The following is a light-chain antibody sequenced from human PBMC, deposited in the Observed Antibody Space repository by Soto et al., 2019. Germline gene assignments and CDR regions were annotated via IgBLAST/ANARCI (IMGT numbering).Light chain of an antibody. CDR2: EVY. J-gene: IGLJ2*01. V-gene: IGLV2-14*01. CDR1: SSDVGGYNY. CDR3: SSCRKRGTSMV. Sequence: QSALAQPASVSGSRGQSITISCTGTSSDVGGYNYVSWYQQHPGKAPQLIIYEVYYRPSGVSNRFSGSKSGNTASLTISGLQAEDEADYYCSSCRKRGTSMVFGGGTKVTVL.